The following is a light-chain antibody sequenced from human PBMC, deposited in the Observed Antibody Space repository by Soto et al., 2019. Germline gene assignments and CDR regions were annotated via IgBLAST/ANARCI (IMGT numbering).Light chain of an antibody. CDR2: GAS. CDR3: QQYGSSPL. V-gene: IGKV3-20*01. J-gene: IGKJ2*01. Sequence: EIVLTQSPATLSLSPGERVTLSCRASQSVTSSYLAWYQQKPGQAPRLLIYGASSRATGIPDRFSGSGAGTDFTLTISRLEPEDVAVYYCQQYGSSPLFGQGTKLEIK. CDR1: QSVTSSY.